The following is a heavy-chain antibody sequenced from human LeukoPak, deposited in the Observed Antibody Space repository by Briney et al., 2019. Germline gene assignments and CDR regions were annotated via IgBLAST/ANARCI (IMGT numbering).Heavy chain of an antibody. V-gene: IGHV4-34*01. CDR3: ARGLSSGYERGYYYYGMDV. J-gene: IGHJ6*02. CDR1: GGSFSGYY. D-gene: IGHD5-12*01. CDR2: INHSGST. Sequence: SETLSLTCAVYGGSFSGYYWSLIRQPPGKGLEWIGEINHSGSTNYNPSLKSRVTISVDTSKNQFSLKLSSVTAADTAVYYCARGLSSGYERGYYYYGMDVWGQGTTVTVSS.